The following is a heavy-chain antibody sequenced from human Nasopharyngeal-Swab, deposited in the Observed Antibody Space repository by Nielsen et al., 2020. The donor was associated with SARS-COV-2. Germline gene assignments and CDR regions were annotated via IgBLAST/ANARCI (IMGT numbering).Heavy chain of an antibody. CDR1: GFTFDYYA. CDR3: AKAGGYPRGIWYFDL. J-gene: IGHJ2*01. D-gene: IGHD3-22*01. CDR2: ISWNSGSI. V-gene: IGHV3-9*01. Sequence: SLKISCAASGFTFDYYAVHWVRQAPGKGLEWVSGISWNSGSIGYADSVKGRFTISRDNAKNSLYLQMNSLRAEDTALYYCAKAGGYPRGIWYFDLWGRGTLVTVSS.